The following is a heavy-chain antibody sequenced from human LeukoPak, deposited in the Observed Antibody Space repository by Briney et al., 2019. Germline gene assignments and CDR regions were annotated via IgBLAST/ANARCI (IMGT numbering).Heavy chain of an antibody. V-gene: IGHV1-69*05. J-gene: IGHJ6*03. Sequence: EASVKVSCKASGYTFTGYYMHWVRQAPGQGLEWMGRIIPIFGTANYAQKFQGRVTITTDESTSTAYMELSSLRSEDTAVYYCARSYYDSSGSGYYYYYMDVWGKGTTVTVSS. CDR3: ARSYYDSSGSGYYYYYMDV. D-gene: IGHD3-22*01. CDR2: IIPIFGTA. CDR1: GYTFTGYY.